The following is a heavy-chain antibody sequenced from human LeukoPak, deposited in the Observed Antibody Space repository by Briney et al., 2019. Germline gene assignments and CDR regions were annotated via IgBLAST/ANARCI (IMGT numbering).Heavy chain of an antibody. CDR3: ASSGYYYYKGGFDY. D-gene: IGHD3-22*01. CDR2: IYHSGST. V-gene: IGHV4-38-2*02. Sequence: SETLSLTCTVSGYSISSGYYWGWIRQPPGKGLEWIGSIYHSGSTYYNPSLKSRVTISVDTSKNQLSLKLSSVTAADTAVYYCASSGYYYYKGGFDYWGQGTLVTVSS. CDR1: GYSISSGYY. J-gene: IGHJ4*02.